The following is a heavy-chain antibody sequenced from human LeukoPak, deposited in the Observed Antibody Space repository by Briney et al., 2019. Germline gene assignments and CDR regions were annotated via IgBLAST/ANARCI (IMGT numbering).Heavy chain of an antibody. J-gene: IGHJ5*02. Sequence: SVKVSCKASGGTFSSYAISWVRPAPGQGLAWMEGIIPIFGTANYAQKFQGRVTITTDESTSTAYMELSSLRSEDTAVYYCARGSGGKALHWFDPWGQGTLVTVSS. D-gene: IGHD4-23*01. CDR3: ARGSGGKALHWFDP. V-gene: IGHV1-69*05. CDR2: IIPIFGTA. CDR1: GGTFSSYA.